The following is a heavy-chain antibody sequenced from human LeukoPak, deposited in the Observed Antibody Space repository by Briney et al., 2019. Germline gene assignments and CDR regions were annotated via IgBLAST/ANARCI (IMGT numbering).Heavy chain of an antibody. V-gene: IGHV4-59*01. CDR2: IYYSGST. J-gene: IGHJ3*02. Sequence: SQTLSLTCTVSGGCISSYYWSWNRQPPGEGREWIGYIYYSGSTNYNPSLKSRVTISVDTSKNQFSLKLSSVTAADTAVYYCALAPGAYYYDSSGYGAFDIWGQGTMVTVSS. D-gene: IGHD3-22*01. CDR3: ALAPGAYYYDSSGYGAFDI. CDR1: GGCISSYY.